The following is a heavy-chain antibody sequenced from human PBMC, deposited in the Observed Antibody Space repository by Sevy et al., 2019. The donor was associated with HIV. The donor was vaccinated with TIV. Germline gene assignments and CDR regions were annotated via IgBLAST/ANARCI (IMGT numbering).Heavy chain of an antibody. V-gene: IGHV3-53*01. Sequence: GGSLRLSCAASGFTVSSNYMSWVRQAPGKGLEWVSVIYSGGSTYYADSVKGRFTISRDNSKNTVYLQMNSLRAEDTAVYYCAGGGVVRGVITPLDYWGQGTLVTVSS. J-gene: IGHJ4*02. CDR2: IYSGGST. D-gene: IGHD3-10*01. CDR1: GFTVSSNY. CDR3: AGGGVVRGVITPLDY.